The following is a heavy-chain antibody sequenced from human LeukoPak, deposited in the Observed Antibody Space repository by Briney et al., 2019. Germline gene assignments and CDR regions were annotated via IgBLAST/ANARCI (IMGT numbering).Heavy chain of an antibody. D-gene: IGHD4-17*01. V-gene: IGHV3-43*02. J-gene: IGHJ4*02. CDR2: ISGDGGGA. Sequence: GGSLRLSCAASGFTFDDYGMHWVRHAPGKGLEWVSLISGDGGGAYYADSVKGRLIISGDNTKNSLYLQMNSLRTDDTALYYCVKDILYGDYHNFDYWGQGTLVTVSS. CDR3: VKDILYGDYHNFDY. CDR1: GFTFDDYG.